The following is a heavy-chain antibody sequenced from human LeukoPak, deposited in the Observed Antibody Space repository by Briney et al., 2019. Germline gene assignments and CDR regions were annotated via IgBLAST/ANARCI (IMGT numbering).Heavy chain of an antibody. V-gene: IGHV3-23*01. Sequence: GGSLRLSCAASGFTFSGYAMNWVRQAPGKGLEWVSVIRSSGDSAYYADFVKGRFTVSRDNSKNTLYLQMNSLRAEDTAVYYCAKGYYASGSSLSAFDSWGQGTLVTVSS. CDR3: AKGYYASGSSLSAFDS. J-gene: IGHJ4*02. CDR1: GFTFSGYA. D-gene: IGHD3-10*01. CDR2: IRSSGDSA.